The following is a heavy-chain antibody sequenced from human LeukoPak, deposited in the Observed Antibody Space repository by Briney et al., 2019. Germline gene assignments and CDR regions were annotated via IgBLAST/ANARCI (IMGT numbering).Heavy chain of an antibody. CDR1: VFTLRSYW. V-gene: IGHV3-74*01. J-gene: IGHJ4*02. D-gene: IGHD1-26*01. CDR3: AIMYSGVRGDFDY. Sequence: PGGSLRLSCAASVFTLRSYWMHWLRQAPGKGLVWVSRINSDGSSKNYADSVKGRFTISRDNAKNTLYLQMNSLRAEDTAVYYCAIMYSGVRGDFDYWGQGTLVTVSS. CDR2: INSDGSSK.